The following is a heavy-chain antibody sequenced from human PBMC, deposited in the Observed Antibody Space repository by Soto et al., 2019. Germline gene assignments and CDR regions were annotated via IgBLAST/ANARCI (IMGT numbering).Heavy chain of an antibody. CDR1: GGSVSSNNW. CDR3: ARVPGVVVSADDAFDI. Sequence: QVQLQESGPGLVKPSGTLSLTCAVSGGSVSSNNWCSWVRQSPGKGLEWMGEIYHSGSAHYNPSLKSRATISLDKSKNLFSLRLTSVTAADTAVYYCARVPGVVVSADDAFDIWGPGTRVIVSS. J-gene: IGHJ3*02. D-gene: IGHD2-21*02. V-gene: IGHV4-4*02. CDR2: IYHSGSA.